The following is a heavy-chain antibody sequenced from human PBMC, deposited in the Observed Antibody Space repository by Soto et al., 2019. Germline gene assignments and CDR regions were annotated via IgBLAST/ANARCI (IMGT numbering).Heavy chain of an antibody. D-gene: IGHD2-15*01. J-gene: IGHJ3*02. CDR1: GFTFDDYA. V-gene: IGHV3-9*01. Sequence: GGSLRLSCAASGFTFDDYAMHWVRQAPGKGLEWVSGISWNSGSIGYADSVKGRFTISRDNAKNSLYLQMNSLRAEDTALYYCAKDVVGYCRGGSCYWGAFDIWGQGTMVTVSS. CDR3: AKDVVGYCRGGSCYWGAFDI. CDR2: ISWNSGSI.